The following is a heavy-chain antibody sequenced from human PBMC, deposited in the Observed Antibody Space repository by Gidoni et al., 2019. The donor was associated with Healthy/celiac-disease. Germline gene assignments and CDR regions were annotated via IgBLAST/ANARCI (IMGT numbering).Heavy chain of an antibody. D-gene: IGHD6-19*01. CDR1: GFTFSSYW. J-gene: IGHJ4*02. CDR2: IKQDGSEK. CDR3: AKDKQWLELGLFDY. V-gene: IGHV3-7*01. Sequence: EVQLVESGAGLVQPGGSLRLSSAASGFTFSSYWMSWVRQAPGKGLEWVANIKQDGSEKYYVDSVKGRFTISRDNAKNSLYLQMNSLRAEEKAVYYCAKDKQWLELGLFDYWGQGTLVTVSS.